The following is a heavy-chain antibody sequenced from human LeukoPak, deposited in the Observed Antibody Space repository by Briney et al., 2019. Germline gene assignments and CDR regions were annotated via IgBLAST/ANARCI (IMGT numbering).Heavy chain of an antibody. CDR2: IIPMFGTP. Sequence: ASVKVSCKASGGTFSSYAISWVRQAPGQGLEWMGGIIPMFGTPNYAQKFQGRVTITADESTRTAYMELSSLRSEETAVYYCARSIVVVVAAGYYYYGMDVWGQGTTVTVSS. D-gene: IGHD2-15*01. CDR3: ARSIVVVVAAGYYYYGMDV. CDR1: GGTFSSYA. V-gene: IGHV1-69*13. J-gene: IGHJ6*01.